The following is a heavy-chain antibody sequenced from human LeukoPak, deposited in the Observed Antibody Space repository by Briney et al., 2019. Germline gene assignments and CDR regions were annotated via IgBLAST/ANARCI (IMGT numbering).Heavy chain of an antibody. Sequence: GGSLRLSCAASGLTFDDYAMHWVRQAPGKGLEWVSGISWNSGSIGYADSVKGRFTISRDNAKNSLYLQMNSLRAEDTALYYCAKAPYDSSGYYTLSSPFDYWGQGTLVTVSS. J-gene: IGHJ4*02. V-gene: IGHV3-9*01. D-gene: IGHD3-22*01. CDR3: AKAPYDSSGYYTLSSPFDY. CDR2: ISWNSGSI. CDR1: GLTFDDYA.